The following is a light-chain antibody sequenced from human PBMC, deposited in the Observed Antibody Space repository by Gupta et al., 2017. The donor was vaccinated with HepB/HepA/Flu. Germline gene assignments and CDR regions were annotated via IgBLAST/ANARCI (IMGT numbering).Light chain of an antibody. J-gene: IGKJ4*01. CDR1: ESVRSRY. CDR2: DAS. V-gene: IGKV3D-20*01. Sequence: IALTPSPATLSLSPGERATLSCGASESVRSRYLAWYQQKPGLAPRLLMYDASKRATGIPDRFSGSGSGTDFTLTISRLEPEDFAVYYCQQYGSSPLTFGGGTKVEIK. CDR3: QQYGSSPLT.